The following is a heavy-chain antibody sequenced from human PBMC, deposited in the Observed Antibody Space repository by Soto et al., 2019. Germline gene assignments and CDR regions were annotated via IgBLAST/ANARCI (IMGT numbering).Heavy chain of an antibody. V-gene: IGHV4-39*01. D-gene: IGHD1-26*01. CDR1: GGSITSSSYY. CDR2: IYYSGST. CDR3: EPQGGGGSYVYTFDP. Sequence: SETLSLTCTVSGGSITSSSYYWGWIRQPPGKGLEWIGSIYYSGSTYYNPSLKSRVTISVDTSKNQFSLKLSSVTAADTAVYYWEPQGGGGSYVYTFDPWGQEPLVTFS. J-gene: IGHJ5*02.